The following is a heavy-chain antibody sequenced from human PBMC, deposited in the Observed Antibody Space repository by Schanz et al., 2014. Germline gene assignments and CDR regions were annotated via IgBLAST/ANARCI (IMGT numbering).Heavy chain of an antibody. CDR2: ISGSGVTI. J-gene: IGHJ4*02. V-gene: IGHV3-23*01. CDR3: ARDGDFDY. CDR1: GFTFSSYA. Sequence: EVQLLESGGGLVQPGGSLRLSCAGSGFTFSSYAMSWVRQTPGKGLEWVSVISGSGVTIYYADSVKGRFTISRDNSKNTLYLQMNSLRAEDTAVYYCARDGDFDYWGQGTLVTVSS.